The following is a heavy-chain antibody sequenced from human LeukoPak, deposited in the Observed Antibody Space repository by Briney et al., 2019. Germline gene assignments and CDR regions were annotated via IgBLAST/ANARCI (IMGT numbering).Heavy chain of an antibody. CDR1: GGSISSSSYY. CDR2: IYYSGRT. D-gene: IGHD3-10*01. Sequence: SETLSLTCTVSGGSISSSSYYWGWIRQPPGKGLEWIGSIYYSGRTYYNPSLKSRVTISVDTSKNQFSLKLSSVTAADTAVYYCAGGRTVRELNWFDPWGQGTLVTVSS. J-gene: IGHJ5*02. V-gene: IGHV4-39*07. CDR3: AGGRTVRELNWFDP.